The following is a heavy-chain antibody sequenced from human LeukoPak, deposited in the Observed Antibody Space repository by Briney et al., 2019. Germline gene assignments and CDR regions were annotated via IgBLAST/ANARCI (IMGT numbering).Heavy chain of an antibody. Sequence: PGGSLRLSCSASGFTFSSNGMSWVRQAPGKGLEWVSAISGTGGSTYYAGSVKGRFTISRDNSKNTLYLQMNSLRGEDTAVYYCAKDLGVSPDWGQGTLVTVSS. CDR1: GFTFSSNG. V-gene: IGHV3-23*01. CDR3: AKDLGVSPD. CDR2: ISGTGGST. J-gene: IGHJ4*02.